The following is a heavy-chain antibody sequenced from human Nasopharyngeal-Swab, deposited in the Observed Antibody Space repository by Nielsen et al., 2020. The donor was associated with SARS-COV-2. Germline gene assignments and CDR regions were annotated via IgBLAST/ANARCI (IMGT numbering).Heavy chain of an antibody. CDR1: GYTFTSYA. CDR3: ARWTMGLRAFDI. CDR2: INAGNGNT. Sequence: ASVKVSCKASGYTFTSYAMHWVRRAPGQRLEWMGWINAGNGNTKYSQKFQGRVTITRDTSASTAYMELSSLRSEDTAVYYCARWTMGLRAFDIWGQGTMVTVSS. D-gene: IGHD3-16*01. J-gene: IGHJ3*02. V-gene: IGHV1-3*01.